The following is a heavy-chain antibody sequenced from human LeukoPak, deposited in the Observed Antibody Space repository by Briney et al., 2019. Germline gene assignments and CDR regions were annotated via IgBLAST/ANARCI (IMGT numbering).Heavy chain of an antibody. CDR2: IETDGTTI. Sequence: GGSLRLSCAASGFAFSNHWMHWVRQTPGKGLVWVANIETDGTTIHYADSVKGRFTISRDNAENTVYLQMNSLRAEDTGVYHCAREYNGGLDYWGQGTLVTVSS. V-gene: IGHV3-74*01. D-gene: IGHD5-12*01. CDR1: GFAFSNHW. CDR3: AREYNGGLDY. J-gene: IGHJ4*02.